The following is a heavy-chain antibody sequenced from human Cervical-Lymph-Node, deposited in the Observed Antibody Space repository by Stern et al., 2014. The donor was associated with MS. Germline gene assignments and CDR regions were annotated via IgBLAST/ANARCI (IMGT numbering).Heavy chain of an antibody. CDR3: ARGRGFFDY. CDR1: GFTFSASR. CDR2: INGDGSST. Sequence: EVQLVESGGGLVQPGGSLRLPCAASGFTFSASRMHWVRQPPGKVLMSVSRINGDGSSTNYADSVKGRFIISRDNAKNTLYLQINSLRAEDTAVYYCARGRGFFDYWGQGTLVTVSS. V-gene: IGHV3-74*02. J-gene: IGHJ4*02.